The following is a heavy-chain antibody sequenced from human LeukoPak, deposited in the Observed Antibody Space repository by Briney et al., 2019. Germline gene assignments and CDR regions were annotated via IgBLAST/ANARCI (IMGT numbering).Heavy chain of an antibody. CDR3: ARDRDGGPPI. Sequence: SETLSLTCTVSGDSISSYYWSWIRQPAGKGLEWIGRIYSSGSTKYSPSLKSRDTMSVDTSKNQFSLKLSSVTAADTAVYYCARDRDGGPPIWGQGTMVTVSS. CDR1: GDSISSYY. CDR2: IYSSGST. V-gene: IGHV4-4*07. J-gene: IGHJ3*02. D-gene: IGHD4-23*01.